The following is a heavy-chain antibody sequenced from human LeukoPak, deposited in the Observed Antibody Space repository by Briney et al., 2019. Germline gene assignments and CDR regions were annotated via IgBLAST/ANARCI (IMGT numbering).Heavy chain of an antibody. J-gene: IGHJ6*04. V-gene: IGHV3-48*04. CDR1: GLTISSYS. Sequence: GGSLRLSCAASGLTISSYSMNWVRQAPGKGLQWVSYISSSSSTIYYADSVKGRFTISRDNAKNSLYLQMNSLRAEDTAVYYCAELGITMIGGAWGKGTTVTISS. D-gene: IGHD3-10*02. CDR2: ISSSSSTI. CDR3: AELGITMIGGA.